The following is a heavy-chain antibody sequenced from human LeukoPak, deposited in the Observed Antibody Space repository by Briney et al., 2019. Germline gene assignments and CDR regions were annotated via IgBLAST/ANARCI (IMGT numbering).Heavy chain of an antibody. D-gene: IGHD6-13*01. CDR1: GYTFTGSY. Sequence: ASVKVSCKASGYTFTGSYMHWVRQAPGQGLEWMGWINPNSGGTNYAQKFQGRVTMTRDTSISTAYMELSRLRSDDTAVYYCGRMGFGDSSSWSDYFDYWGQGTLVTVSS. CDR3: GRMGFGDSSSWSDYFDY. J-gene: IGHJ4*02. CDR2: INPNSGGT. V-gene: IGHV1-2*02.